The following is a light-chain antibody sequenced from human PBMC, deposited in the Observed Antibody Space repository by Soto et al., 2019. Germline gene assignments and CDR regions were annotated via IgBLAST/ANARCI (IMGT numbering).Light chain of an antibody. V-gene: IGKV3-20*01. Sequence: EIVLTQSPGTLSLSPGERATLSCRASQSVSSSYLAWYQQKPGQAPRLLIYGASSRATGIPDRFSGSRSGKDFTLTISRLEPEDFAVYYCQQYGSSPMFTFGQGTKLEIK. CDR1: QSVSSSY. CDR3: QQYGSSPMFT. J-gene: IGKJ2*01. CDR2: GAS.